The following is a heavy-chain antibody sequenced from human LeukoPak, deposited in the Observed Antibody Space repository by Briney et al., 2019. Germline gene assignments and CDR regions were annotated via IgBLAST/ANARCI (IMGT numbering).Heavy chain of an antibody. V-gene: IGHV3-9*03. D-gene: IGHD6-19*01. CDR2: ISWNSGSI. CDR1: GFTFDDYA. CDR3: AKEGGSGWPLEAFDI. J-gene: IGHJ3*02. Sequence: GRSLRLSCAASGFTFDDYAMHWVRQAPGKGLEWVSSISWNSGSIGYADSVKGRFTISRDNAKNSLYLQMNSLRAEDMALYYCAKEGGSGWPLEAFDIWGQGTMVTVSS.